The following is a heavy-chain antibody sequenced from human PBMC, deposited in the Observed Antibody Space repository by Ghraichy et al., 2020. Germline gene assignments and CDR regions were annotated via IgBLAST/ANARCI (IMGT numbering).Heavy chain of an antibody. D-gene: IGHD3-16*01. CDR1: GYTFTSYG. Sequence: ASVKVSCKASGYTFTSYGISWVRQAPGQGLEWLGWISAYNGNTNYAQKLQGRVTMTTDTSTSTAYMELRSLRSEDTAMYYCAVDRRITFGGANGMDVWGQGTTVTVSS. J-gene: IGHJ6*02. CDR3: AVDRRITFGGANGMDV. CDR2: ISAYNGNT. V-gene: IGHV1-18*04.